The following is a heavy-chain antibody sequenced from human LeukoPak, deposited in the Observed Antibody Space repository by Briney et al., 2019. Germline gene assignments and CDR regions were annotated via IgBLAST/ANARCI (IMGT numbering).Heavy chain of an antibody. V-gene: IGHV3-30*04. CDR2: ISYDGSVE. Sequence: PGGSLRLSCAPSGFTFSNYAMHWVRQAPGKGLEWVALISYDGSVEKNAASVKGRFTISRDNSKNTLYLQMNSLRTEDTAVYYCARALGSSWDSSLDSWGQGTLVPVSS. CDR3: ARALGSSWDSSLDS. J-gene: IGHJ4*02. D-gene: IGHD6-13*01. CDR1: GFTFSNYA.